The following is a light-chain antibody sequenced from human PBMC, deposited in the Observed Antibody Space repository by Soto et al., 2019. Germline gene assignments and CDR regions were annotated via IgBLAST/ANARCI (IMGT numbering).Light chain of an antibody. Sequence: EIVLTQSPATLSLSPGEGATLSCRASHSVASTYLAWYQQKPGLAPRLIIYGASNRASGTPDRFSGGGSGTDFTLTISRLEPEDFAVYYCQQYGSSSFTFGQGTKVEIK. CDR1: HSVASTY. CDR3: QQYGSSSFT. CDR2: GAS. J-gene: IGKJ2*01. V-gene: IGKV3-20*01.